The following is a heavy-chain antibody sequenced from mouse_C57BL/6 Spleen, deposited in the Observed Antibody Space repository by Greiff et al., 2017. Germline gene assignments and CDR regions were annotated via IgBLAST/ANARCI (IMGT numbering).Heavy chain of an antibody. CDR2: ISDGGSYT. CDR3: ARDKATVVSGAMDY. J-gene: IGHJ4*01. CDR1: GFTFSSYA. D-gene: IGHD1-1*01. Sequence: DVKLVESGGGLVKPGGSLKLSCAASGFTFSSYAMSWVRQTPEKRLEWVATISDGGSYTYYPDNVKGRFTISRDNAKNNLYLQMSHLKSEDTAMYYCARDKATVVSGAMDYWGQGTSVTVSS. V-gene: IGHV5-4*01.